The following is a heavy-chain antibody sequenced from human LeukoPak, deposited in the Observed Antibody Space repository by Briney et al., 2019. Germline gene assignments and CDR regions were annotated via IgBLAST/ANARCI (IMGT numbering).Heavy chain of an antibody. J-gene: IGHJ4*02. D-gene: IGHD3-22*01. Sequence: SGGSLRLSCAAPGFTFSGSAMHWVRQASGKGLEWVGRIRSKANSYATAYAASVKGRFTISRDDSKNTAYLQMNSLKTEDTAVYYCTTRMGYYDSSGYTRGGQGTLVTVSS. V-gene: IGHV3-73*01. CDR2: IRSKANSYAT. CDR1: GFTFSGSA. CDR3: TTRMGYYDSSGYTR.